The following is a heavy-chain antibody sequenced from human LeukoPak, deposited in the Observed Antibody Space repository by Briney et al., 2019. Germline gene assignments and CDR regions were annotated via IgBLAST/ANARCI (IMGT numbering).Heavy chain of an antibody. V-gene: IGHV1-2*02. D-gene: IGHD5-18*01. Sequence: ASVKVSCKASGYTFTGYYMHWVRQAPGQGLEWMGWINPNSGGTNYAQKLQGRVTMTTDTSTSTAYMELRSLRSDDTAVYYCARDLSGYSYDDYWGQGTLVTVSS. J-gene: IGHJ4*02. CDR1: GYTFTGYY. CDR2: INPNSGGT. CDR3: ARDLSGYSYDDY.